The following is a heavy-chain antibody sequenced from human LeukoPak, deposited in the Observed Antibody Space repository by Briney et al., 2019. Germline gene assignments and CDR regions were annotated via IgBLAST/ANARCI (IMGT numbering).Heavy chain of an antibody. CDR3: ARGGHRYYGSGILQDYNWFDP. D-gene: IGHD3-10*01. CDR2: ISAYNGNT. J-gene: IGHJ5*02. CDR1: GYTFTSYG. V-gene: IGHV1-18*01. Sequence: GASVKVSCKASGYTFTSYGISWVRQAPGQGLEWMGWISAYNGNTNYAQKLQGRVTMTTDTSISTAYMELSRLRSDDTAVYYCARGGHRYYGSGILQDYNWFDPWGQGTLVTVSS.